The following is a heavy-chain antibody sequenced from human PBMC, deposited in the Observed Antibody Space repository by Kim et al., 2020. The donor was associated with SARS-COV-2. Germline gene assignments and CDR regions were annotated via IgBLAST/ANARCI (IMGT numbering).Heavy chain of an antibody. Sequence: GGSLRLSCTASGFTLGDYAMRWVRQAQGKGMEWVGCIRSKAYGGTKEYAASVKGRFTISRDDSKSIAYLQMNSLKTEDTAVYYCTRDQMWELRGWGEDYWGQGTLVTVSS. CDR1: GFTLGDYA. D-gene: IGHD1-26*01. CDR3: TRDQMWELRGWGEDY. V-gene: IGHV3-49*04. CDR2: IRSKAYGGTK. J-gene: IGHJ4*02.